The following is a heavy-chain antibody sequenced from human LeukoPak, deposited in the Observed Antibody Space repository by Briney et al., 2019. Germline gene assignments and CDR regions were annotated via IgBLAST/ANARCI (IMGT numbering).Heavy chain of an antibody. J-gene: IGHJ4*02. Sequence: PGGSLRPSCAASGFTFSSYAMHWVRQAPGKGLEWVAVISYDGSNKYYADSVKGRFTISRDNSKNTLYLQMNSLRAEDTAVYYCARSWIQLWFFDYWGQGTLVTVSS. CDR3: ARSWIQLWFFDY. CDR2: ISYDGSNK. D-gene: IGHD5-18*01. CDR1: GFTFSSYA. V-gene: IGHV3-30-3*01.